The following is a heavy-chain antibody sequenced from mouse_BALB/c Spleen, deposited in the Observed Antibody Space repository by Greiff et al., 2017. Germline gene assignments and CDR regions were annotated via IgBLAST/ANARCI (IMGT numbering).Heavy chain of an antibody. CDR3: AREGPLRGVDY. CDR2: IFPGTGTT. J-gene: IGHJ2*01. Sequence: QVQLQQSGAELVKPGASVKLSCKTSGYTFTSYWIQWVKQRPGQGLGWIGEIFPGTGTTYYNEKFKGKATLTIDTSSSTAYMQLSSLTSEDSAVYFCAREGPLRGVDYWGQGTTLTVSS. CDR1: GYTFTSYW. D-gene: IGHD1-1*01. V-gene: IGHV1S132*01.